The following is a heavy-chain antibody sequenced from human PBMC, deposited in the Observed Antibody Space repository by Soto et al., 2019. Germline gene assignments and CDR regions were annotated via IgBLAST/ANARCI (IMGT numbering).Heavy chain of an antibody. J-gene: IGHJ4*02. D-gene: IGHD3-16*02. Sequence: QVQLVQSGAEVTKPVASVKVSCESSGYTFTSYDINWVRQATGQGLEWMGGINPNSGNTGYAQRFQGRVTMTRNSATSTVFMELRGLTSEDTAVYCCTRGHHHRCTLFATRQTGFDSWGQGSLVTVSS. V-gene: IGHV1-8*01. CDR1: GYTFTSYD. CDR2: INPNSGNT. CDR3: TRGHHHRCTLFATRQTGFDS.